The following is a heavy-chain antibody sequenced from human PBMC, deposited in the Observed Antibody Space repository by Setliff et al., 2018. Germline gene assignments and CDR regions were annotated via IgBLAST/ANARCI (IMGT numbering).Heavy chain of an antibody. V-gene: IGHV1-3*01. CDR1: GFTLTSYP. CDR3: ARDRGVPISEDYFDY. D-gene: IGHD3-3*01. Sequence: RASVKVSCKASGFTLTSYPIHWVRQAPGQRLEWMGWINAGNGNTKYSQKFQGRVTITRDTSASTAYMELSSLRSEDTAVYYCARDRGVPISEDYFDYWGQGTLVTVSS. J-gene: IGHJ4*02. CDR2: INAGNGNT.